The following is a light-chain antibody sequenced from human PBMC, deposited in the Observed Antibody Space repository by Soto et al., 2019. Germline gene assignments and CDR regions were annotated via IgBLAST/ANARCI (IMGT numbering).Light chain of an antibody. CDR3: PPYTLSSTRV. CDR1: NSDVGAYNY. J-gene: IGLJ2*01. CDR2: EVN. V-gene: IGLV2-14*01. Sequence: QSALTQPASVSGSPGQSITISCTGSNSDVGAYNYVSWYQQHPGKAPKLIIYEVNNRPSGVSHRFSGSKSGNTASLTISGSQADDEPDYYCPPYTLSSTRVLGGGP.